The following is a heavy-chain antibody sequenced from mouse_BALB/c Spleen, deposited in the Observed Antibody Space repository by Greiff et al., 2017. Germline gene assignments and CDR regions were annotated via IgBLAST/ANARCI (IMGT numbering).Heavy chain of an antibody. CDR1: GYTFTSYT. D-gene: IGHD4-1*01. Sequence: VQLQQSAAELARPGASVKMSCKASGYTFTSYTMHWVKQRPGQGLEWIGYINPSSGYTEYNHKFKDKTTLTADKSSSTAYMQLSSLTSEDSAVYYCARCWGRYAMDYWGQGTSVTVSS. CDR3: ARCWGRYAMDY. CDR2: INPSSGYT. J-gene: IGHJ4*01. V-gene: IGHV1-4*02.